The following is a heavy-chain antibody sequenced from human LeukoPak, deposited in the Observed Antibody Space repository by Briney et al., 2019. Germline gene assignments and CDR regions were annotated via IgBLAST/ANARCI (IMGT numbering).Heavy chain of an antibody. V-gene: IGHV3-30*04. CDR2: ISYDGGNE. D-gene: IGHD3-22*01. CDR1: GFAFSSHF. J-gene: IGHJ4*02. CDR3: ARGPTYQHSSGHDFDY. Sequence: GGSLRLSCAASGFAFSSHFMHWVRQAPGKGLQWVTSISYDGGNEYYADSVKDRFTVSRDNSKNTLYLQVKSLRPEDTAVYYCARGPTYQHSSGHDFDYWGQGTLATVSS.